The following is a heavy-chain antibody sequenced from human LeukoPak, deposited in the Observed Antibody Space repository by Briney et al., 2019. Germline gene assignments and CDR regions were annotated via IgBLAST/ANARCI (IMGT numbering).Heavy chain of an antibody. CDR1: GYTFTGYY. CDR2: ISAYNGNT. V-gene: IGHV1-18*04. D-gene: IGHD3-22*01. Sequence: GASVKVSCKASGYTFTGYYMHWVRQAPGQGLEWMGWISAYNGNTNYAQKLQGRVTMTTDTSTSTAYMELRSLRSDDTAVYYCARDPSVRNYYDSSGYPDYWGQGTLVTVSS. CDR3: ARDPSVRNYYDSSGYPDY. J-gene: IGHJ4*02.